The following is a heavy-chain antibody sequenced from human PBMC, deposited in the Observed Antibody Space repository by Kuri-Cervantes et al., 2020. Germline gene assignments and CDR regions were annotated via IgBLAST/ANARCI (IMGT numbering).Heavy chain of an antibody. V-gene: IGHV4-4*02. CDR3: ARTRKGRSGNYDY. Sequence: SQTLSLTCVVSGGSISSSNWWSWVRQPPGKGLEWIGEIYHSGSTNNNPSLKNRVTISVDKSKNQLFVKLSSVTAADTAVYYCARTRKGRSGNYDYWGQGTLVTVSS. CDR1: GGSISSSNW. D-gene: IGHD3-10*01. CDR2: IYHSGST. J-gene: IGHJ4*02.